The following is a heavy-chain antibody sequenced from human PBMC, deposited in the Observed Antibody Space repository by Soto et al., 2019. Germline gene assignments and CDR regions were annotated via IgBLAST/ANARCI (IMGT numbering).Heavy chain of an antibody. J-gene: IGHJ3*01. Sequence: PGGSLRLSCAASGYTFSDYSMNWVRQAPGTGLEWVSYITTSSSPTYYADSVKVLFTISRDNVKNSLYLQMNSLRDEDTAVYYCTRDADNALTGLRDAFDVWAQGTKVTVSS. CDR2: ITTSSSPT. CDR3: TRDADNALTGLRDAFDV. CDR1: GYTFSDYS. V-gene: IGHV3-48*02. D-gene: IGHD3-9*01.